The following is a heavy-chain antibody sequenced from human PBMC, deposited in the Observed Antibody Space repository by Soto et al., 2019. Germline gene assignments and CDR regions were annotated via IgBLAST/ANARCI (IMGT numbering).Heavy chain of an antibody. V-gene: IGHV2-5*02. D-gene: IGHD6-13*01. CDR1: GFSLSTSGVG. CDR3: AHRRRGSSWYLTPNAFDI. J-gene: IGHJ3*02. Sequence: QITLKESSPTLVKPTQTLTLTCTFSGFSLSTSGVGVGWIRQPPGKALEWLALIYWDDDKRYSPSLKSRLTITKDTSKNQVVLTMTNMDPVDTATYYCAHRRRGSSWYLTPNAFDIWGQGTMVTVSS. CDR2: IYWDDDK.